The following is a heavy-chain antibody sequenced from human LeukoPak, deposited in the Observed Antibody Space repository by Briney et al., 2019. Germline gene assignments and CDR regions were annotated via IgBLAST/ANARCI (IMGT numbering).Heavy chain of an antibody. Sequence: PSETLSLTCTVSGGSISRYYWSCIRQPAGKGLECIGRIYTSGSTNYNPSLKSRVTMSVDTSKNQFSLKLTSVTAADTALYYCAREATIFGVLTRIPINWLFDLWGRGTLVTVSS. D-gene: IGHD3-3*01. CDR3: AREATIFGVLTRIPINWLFDL. J-gene: IGHJ2*01. CDR1: GGSISRYY. V-gene: IGHV4-4*07. CDR2: IYTSGST.